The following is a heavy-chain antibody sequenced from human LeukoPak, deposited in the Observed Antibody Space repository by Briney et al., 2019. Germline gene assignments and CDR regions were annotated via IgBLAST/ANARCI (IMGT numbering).Heavy chain of an antibody. Sequence: QPGGSLRLSCAASGFTFSSYWMHWVRQAPGKGLVWVSRINSDGSTTNYADSVKGRFTISRDNSKNTVLLQMNSLRGDETGVYYCAKDHGAGYFGDWGQGTLVTVSS. CDR1: GFTFSSYW. CDR2: INSDGSTT. J-gene: IGHJ4*02. V-gene: IGHV3-74*01. CDR3: AKDHGAGYFGD. D-gene: IGHD3-9*01.